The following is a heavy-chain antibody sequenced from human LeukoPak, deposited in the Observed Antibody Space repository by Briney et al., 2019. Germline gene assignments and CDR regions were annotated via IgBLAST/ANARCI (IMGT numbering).Heavy chain of an antibody. Sequence: GGSLRLSCAASGFTFSSYSMNWVRQAPGKGLEWVSSISSSSSYIYYADSVKGRFTISRDNAKNSLYLQMNSLRAEDTAVYYCARGASTYYYGSGSYTEFDYWGQGTLVTVSS. J-gene: IGHJ4*02. D-gene: IGHD3-10*01. V-gene: IGHV3-21*01. CDR1: GFTFSSYS. CDR3: ARGASTYYYGSGSYTEFDY. CDR2: ISSSSSYI.